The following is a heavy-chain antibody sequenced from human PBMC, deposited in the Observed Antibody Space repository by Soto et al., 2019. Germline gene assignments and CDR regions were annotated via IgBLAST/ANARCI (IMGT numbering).Heavy chain of an antibody. D-gene: IGHD6-25*01. V-gene: IGHV6-1*01. CDR1: GDSVSSNSAA. J-gene: IGHJ6*02. CDR2: TYYRSKWYN. CDR3: ARDRCDSSGCVRHNYYYGMSV. Sequence: QVQLQQSGPGLVKPSQTLSLTCAISGDSVSSNSAAWIWIRQSPSRGLEWLGRTYYRSKWYNDYAVSVKSRITINPDTSKNQFSLQLNSVTPADTAVYYCARDRCDSSGCVRHNYYYGMSVWGQGTAVTVSS.